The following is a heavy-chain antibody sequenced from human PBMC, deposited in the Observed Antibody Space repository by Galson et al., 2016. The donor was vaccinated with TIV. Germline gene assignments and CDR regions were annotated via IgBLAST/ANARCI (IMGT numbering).Heavy chain of an antibody. Sequence: SVKVSCKASGYTFSNYGINWVRQAPGQGLEWMGWISPYSGDTNYPQKLRGRVTLTTDTSTSTAYMELRSLISDDTAIYFCARGRGYYFGSGSSYFDYWGQGSLVTVSS. CDR1: GYTFSNYG. CDR2: ISPYSGDT. V-gene: IGHV1-18*04. CDR3: ARGRGYYFGSGSSYFDY. D-gene: IGHD3-10*01. J-gene: IGHJ4*02.